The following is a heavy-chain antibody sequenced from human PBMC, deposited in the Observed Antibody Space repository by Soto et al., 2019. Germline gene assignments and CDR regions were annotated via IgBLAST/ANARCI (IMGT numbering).Heavy chain of an antibody. CDR2: ISAYNGNT. CDR3: ARDRYYYGSGSYYISWFDP. Sequence: GASVKVSCKTSGYTFTTYGVSWVRQAPGQGLEWMGWISAYNGNTNYAQKLQGRVTMTTGTSTSTAYMELRGLRSDDTAVYYCARDRYYYGSGSYYISWFDPWGQGTLVTVSS. CDR1: GYTFTTYG. J-gene: IGHJ5*02. D-gene: IGHD3-10*01. V-gene: IGHV1-18*04.